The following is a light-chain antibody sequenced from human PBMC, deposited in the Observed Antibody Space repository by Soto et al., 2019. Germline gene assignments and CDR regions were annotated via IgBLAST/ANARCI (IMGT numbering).Light chain of an antibody. CDR1: QSISNW. CDR3: QLYNGT. V-gene: IGKV1-5*03. Sequence: MTQSPATLSVSPGDRATLSCRASQSISNWLAWYQQKPGKAPNLLIYKASNLESGVPSRFSGSGSGTEFTLTISSLQPDDFATYYCQLYNGTFGQGTKVDIK. J-gene: IGKJ1*01. CDR2: KAS.